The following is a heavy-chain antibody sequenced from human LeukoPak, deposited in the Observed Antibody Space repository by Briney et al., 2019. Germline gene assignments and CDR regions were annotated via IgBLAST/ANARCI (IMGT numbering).Heavy chain of an antibody. CDR2: INPNSGGT. D-gene: IGHD2-15*01. CDR1: GHTFTGYY. CDR3: ATILGYCSGGSCYHPDYFDY. V-gene: IGHV1-2*02. Sequence: ASVKVSCKASGHTFTGYYMHWVRQAPGQGLEWMGWINPNSGGTNYAQKFQGRVTMTRDTSISTAYMELSRLRSDDTAVYYCATILGYCSGGSCYHPDYFDYWGQGTLVTVSS. J-gene: IGHJ4*02.